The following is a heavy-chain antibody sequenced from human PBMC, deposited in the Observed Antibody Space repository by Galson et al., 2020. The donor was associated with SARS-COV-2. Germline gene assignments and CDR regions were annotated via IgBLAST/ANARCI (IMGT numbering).Heavy chain of an antibody. CDR1: GGSFSGYY. J-gene: IGHJ4*02. D-gene: IGHD6-6*01. V-gene: IGHV4-34*01. CDR2: INHSGST. Sequence: SQASETLSLTCAVYGGSFSGYYWSWIRQPPGKGLEWIGEINHSGSTNYNPSLKSRVTISVDTSKNQFSLKLSSVTAADTAVYYCARFRAYYSSSATVDYWGQGTLVTVSS. CDR3: ARFRAYYSSSATVDY.